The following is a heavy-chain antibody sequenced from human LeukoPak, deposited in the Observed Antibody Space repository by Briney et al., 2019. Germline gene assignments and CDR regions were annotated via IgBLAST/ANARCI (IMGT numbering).Heavy chain of an antibody. CDR1: GGTFSSYA. Sequence: GASVKVSCKASGGTFSSYAISWVRQAPGQGLEWMGRIIPIFGTANYAQKFQGRVTITTDESTSTAYMELSSLRSEDTAVYYRAREGSLSQDFDYWGQGTLVTVSS. CDR2: IIPIFGTA. CDR3: AREGSLSQDFDY. D-gene: IGHD1-26*01. J-gene: IGHJ4*02. V-gene: IGHV1-69*05.